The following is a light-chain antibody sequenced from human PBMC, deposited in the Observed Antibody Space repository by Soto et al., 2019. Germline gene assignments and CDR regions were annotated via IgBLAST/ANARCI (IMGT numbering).Light chain of an antibody. V-gene: IGKV1-8*01. Sequence: IRMTQSPSSFSASTGDRVSITCRATQDIGTYLAWYQQIPGKAPKLLIYDASTLQTGVPSRFSGSGSGTDFTLTISYLQSEDFGTYYCQQFYNYPRTFGQGTKVDIK. CDR1: QDIGTY. J-gene: IGKJ1*01. CDR2: DAS. CDR3: QQFYNYPRT.